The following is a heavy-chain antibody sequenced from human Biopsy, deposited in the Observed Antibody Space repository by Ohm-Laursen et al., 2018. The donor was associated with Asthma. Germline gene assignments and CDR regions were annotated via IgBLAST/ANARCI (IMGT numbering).Heavy chain of an antibody. V-gene: IGHV3-64D*08. CDR3: ARASYDILTGYYNYFDY. D-gene: IGHD3-9*01. J-gene: IGHJ4*02. CDR2: ISSNGGST. CDR1: GFTFSSYA. Sequence: SLRLSCTASGFTFSSYAMHWVRQAPGKGLEYVSAISSNGGSTYYADSVKGRFTISRDNSKNTLYLQMSSLRAEDTAVYYCARASYDILTGYYNYFDYWGQGTLVTVSS.